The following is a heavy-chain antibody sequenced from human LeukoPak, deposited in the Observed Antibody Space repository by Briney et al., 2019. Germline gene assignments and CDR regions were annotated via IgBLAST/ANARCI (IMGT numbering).Heavy chain of an antibody. CDR3: AKIIHDFWSGYLVN. J-gene: IGHJ4*02. CDR2: ISGSGGST. CDR1: GFTFSSYA. Sequence: GGSLRLSCAASGFTFSSYAMSWVRQAPGKGLEWVSAISGSGGSTYYADSVEGRFTISRDNSKNTLYLQMNSLRAEDTAVYYCAKIIHDFWSGYLVNWGQGTLVTVSS. V-gene: IGHV3-23*01. D-gene: IGHD3-3*01.